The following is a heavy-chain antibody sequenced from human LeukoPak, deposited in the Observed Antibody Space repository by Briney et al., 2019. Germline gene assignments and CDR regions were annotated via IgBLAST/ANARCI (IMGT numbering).Heavy chain of an antibody. D-gene: IGHD5-24*01. CDR2: INPSGGST. CDR3: AAASRDGYNFDY. J-gene: IGHJ4*02. V-gene: IGHV1-46*01. CDR1: GYTFTNYY. Sequence: GASVKVSCKASGYTFTNYYMHWVRQAPGQGLEWMGIINPSGGSTSYAQKFQGRVTMTRDTSTSTVYMELSSLRSEDTAVYYCAAASRDGYNFDYWGQGTLVTVSS.